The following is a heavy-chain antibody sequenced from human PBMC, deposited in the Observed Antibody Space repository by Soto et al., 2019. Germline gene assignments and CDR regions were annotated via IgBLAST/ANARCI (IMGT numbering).Heavy chain of an antibody. D-gene: IGHD6-13*01. CDR2: ISYDGSNK. CDR3: AKEHPPIAAVDWFDP. Sequence: LGGSLRLSCAASGFTFSSYGMHWVRQAPGKGLEWVAVISYDGSNKYYAESVKGRFTISRDNSKNTLYLQMNSLRAEDTAVYYCAKEHPPIAAVDWFDPWGQGTLVTVSS. J-gene: IGHJ5*02. V-gene: IGHV3-30*18. CDR1: GFTFSSYG.